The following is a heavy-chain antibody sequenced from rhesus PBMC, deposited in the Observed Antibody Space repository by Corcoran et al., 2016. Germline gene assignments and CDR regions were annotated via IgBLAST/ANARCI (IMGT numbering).Heavy chain of an antibody. J-gene: IGHJ4*01. D-gene: IGHD1-7*02. V-gene: IGHV4S2*01. CDR3: ARGNWNDRYFDY. Sequence: QVQLQESGPGLVKPSAPLPLPCAVSGASISSNYWSWLPQAPGKGLEGIGRIYGRGGSTDYNPAPKSRVTISRDTSKNQFSLKLSSVTAADTAVYYCARGNWNDRYFDYWGQGVLVTVSS. CDR2: IYGRGGST. CDR1: GASISSNY.